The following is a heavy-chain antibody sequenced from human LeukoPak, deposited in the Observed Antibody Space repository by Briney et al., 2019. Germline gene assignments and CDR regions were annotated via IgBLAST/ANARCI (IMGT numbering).Heavy chain of an antibody. D-gene: IGHD4-11*01. Sequence: ASETLSLTCTVSGGSISSYYWSWIRQPAGKGLEWIGRIYPSGSTNYNPSLKSRVTLSVDTSKNQFSLKLNSVTAADTAVYYCARDIDPGLQTWSFDLWGRGTLVTVSS. CDR2: IYPSGST. V-gene: IGHV4-4*07. CDR3: ARDIDPGLQTWSFDL. J-gene: IGHJ2*01. CDR1: GGSISSYY.